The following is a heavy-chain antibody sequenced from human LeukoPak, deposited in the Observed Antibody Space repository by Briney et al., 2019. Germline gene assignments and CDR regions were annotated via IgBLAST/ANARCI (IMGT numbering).Heavy chain of an antibody. Sequence: PGGSLRLSCAVSGFTVSSNYMSWVRQAPGKGLEWVSVIHSGGSTYYADSVTGRFTVSRDNSKNTVSLQMNSLRVGDTAVYCCVGATGFGYWGQGTLVTVSS. V-gene: IGHV3-66*01. J-gene: IGHJ4*02. D-gene: IGHD3-10*01. CDR3: VGATGFGY. CDR2: IHSGGST. CDR1: GFTVSSNY.